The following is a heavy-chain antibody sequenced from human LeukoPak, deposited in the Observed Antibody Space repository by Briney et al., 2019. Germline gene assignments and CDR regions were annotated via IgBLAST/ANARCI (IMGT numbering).Heavy chain of an antibody. Sequence: SETLSLTCTVSGGPISSGSYYWSWIRQPAGKGLEWIGRIYTSGSTNYNPSLKSRVTISVDTSKNQFSLKLSSVTAADTAVYYCARGRIQLWLGLNWFDPWGQGTLVTVSS. CDR2: IYTSGST. CDR1: GGPISSGSYY. CDR3: ARGRIQLWLGLNWFDP. V-gene: IGHV4-61*02. D-gene: IGHD5-18*01. J-gene: IGHJ5*02.